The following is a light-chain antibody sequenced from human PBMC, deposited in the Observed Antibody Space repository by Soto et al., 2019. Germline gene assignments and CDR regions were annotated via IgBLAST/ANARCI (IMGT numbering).Light chain of an antibody. CDR1: QSISNN. Sequence: EIVLTQSPATLSLSPGERATLSCRASQSISNNLAWYQQKPGQAPRLVIYSAFTRATGIPARFSGSGSGTEFNLTISSLQSEDFAVYYCQQYNKWPPWTFGQGTKVDIK. CDR2: SAF. J-gene: IGKJ1*01. V-gene: IGKV3-15*01. CDR3: QQYNKWPPWT.